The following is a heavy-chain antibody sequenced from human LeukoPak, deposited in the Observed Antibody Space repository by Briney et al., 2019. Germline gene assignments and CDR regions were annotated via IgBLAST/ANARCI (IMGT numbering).Heavy chain of an antibody. Sequence: ASVKVSCKVSGYTLTELSMHWVRQAPGKGLEWMGGFDPEDGETIYAQKFQGRVTMTEDTSTDTAYMELSSLRSEHTAVYYCATLAGGIAAAGTYYFDYWGQGTLVTVSS. CDR1: GYTLTELS. J-gene: IGHJ4*02. D-gene: IGHD6-13*01. V-gene: IGHV1-24*01. CDR2: FDPEDGET. CDR3: ATLAGGIAAAGTYYFDY.